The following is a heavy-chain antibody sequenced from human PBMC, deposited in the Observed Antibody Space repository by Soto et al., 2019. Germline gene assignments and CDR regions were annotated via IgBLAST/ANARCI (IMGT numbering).Heavy chain of an antibody. CDR3: ARGRRSLYYYYYMDV. CDR1: GGSISSYY. CDR2: IYYSGST. J-gene: IGHJ6*03. V-gene: IGHV4-59*01. Sequence: SETLSLTCTVSGGSISSYYWSWIRQPPGKGLEWIGYIYYSGSTNYNPSLKSRVTISVDTSKNQFSLKLSSVTAADTAVYYCARGRRSLYYYYYMDVWGKGTTVTVSS.